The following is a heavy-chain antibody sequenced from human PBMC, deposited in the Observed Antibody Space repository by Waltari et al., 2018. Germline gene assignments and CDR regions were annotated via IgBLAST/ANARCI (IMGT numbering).Heavy chain of an antibody. CDR3: ATWVHSPLDY. D-gene: IGHD3-10*01. CDR1: GFTFSSYG. J-gene: IGHJ4*02. CDR2: IRYDGSNK. Sequence: QVQLVESGGGVVQPGGSLRLSCAASGFTFSSYGMHWVRQAPGKGLDWVAFIRYDGSNKYYADAVKGRFTISRDNSKNTLYLQMNSLRAEDTAVYYCATWVHSPLDYWGQGTLVTVSS. V-gene: IGHV3-30*02.